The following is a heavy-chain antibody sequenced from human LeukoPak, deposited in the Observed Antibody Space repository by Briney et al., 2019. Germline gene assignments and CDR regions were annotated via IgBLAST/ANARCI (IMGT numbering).Heavy chain of an antibody. D-gene: IGHD2-15*01. CDR1: GGSISSYY. J-gene: IGHJ4*02. CDR2: IYTSGST. Sequence: KTSETLSLTCTVSGGSISSYYWSWIRQPAGKGLEWIGRIYTSGSTNYNPSLKSRVTMSVDTSKNQFSLKLSSVTAADTAVYYCAREGCSGGSCVPFDYWGQGTLVTVSA. CDR3: AREGCSGGSCVPFDY. V-gene: IGHV4-4*07.